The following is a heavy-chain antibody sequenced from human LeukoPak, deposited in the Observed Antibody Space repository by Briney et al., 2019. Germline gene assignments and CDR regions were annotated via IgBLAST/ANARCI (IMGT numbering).Heavy chain of an antibody. J-gene: IGHJ3*02. Sequence: SVKVPCKASGGTFSSYAISWVRQAPGQGLEWMGGIIPIFGTANYAQKFQGRVTITADESTSTAYMELSSLRSEDTAVYYCARGGWDGYNSHDAFDIWGQGTMVTVSS. CDR3: ARGGWDGYNSHDAFDI. V-gene: IGHV1-69*13. CDR2: IIPIFGTA. CDR1: GGTFSSYA. D-gene: IGHD5-24*01.